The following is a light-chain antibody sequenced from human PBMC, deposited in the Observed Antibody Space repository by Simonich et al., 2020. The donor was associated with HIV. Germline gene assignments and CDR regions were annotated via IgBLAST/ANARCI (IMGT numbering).Light chain of an antibody. CDR1: NNGSES. J-gene: IGLJ3*02. V-gene: IGLV3-21*03. CDR2: DDN. CDR3: QVWDSSSDHVV. Sequence: SDVLTQPPSVSVAPGKTARITCGGKNNGSESVHWYQQKAGQAPVMVVYDDNDRPSGFPERFSGSNSGNTATLSISRVEAGVEADYYCQVWDSSSDHVVFGGGTKLTVL.